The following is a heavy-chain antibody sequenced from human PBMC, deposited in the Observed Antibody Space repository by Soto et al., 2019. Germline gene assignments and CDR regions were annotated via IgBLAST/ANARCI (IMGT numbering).Heavy chain of an antibody. CDR1: GFTFSSYG. CDR2: ISYDGSNK. J-gene: IGHJ4*02. D-gene: IGHD5-18*01. Sequence: QVQLVESGGGVAQPGRSLRLSCAASGFTFSSYGMNWVRQAPGTGLEWVAVISYDGSNKYYADSVKGRFTISRDNSKNTLYLQMSSLRAEDTAVYYCAKGFSYSVIDYWGQGTLVTVSS. CDR3: AKGFSYSVIDY. V-gene: IGHV3-30*18.